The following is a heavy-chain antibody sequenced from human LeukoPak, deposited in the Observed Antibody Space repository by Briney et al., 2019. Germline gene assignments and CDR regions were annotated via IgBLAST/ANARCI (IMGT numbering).Heavy chain of an antibody. D-gene: IGHD6-13*01. J-gene: IGHJ4*02. Sequence: ASVKVSCKASGYTFTSYAMNWARQAPGQGLEWMGGIIPIFGTPNYAQKFQGRLTITADKSTSTAYMELSSLRSEDTAVYYCALNGGVTDAMDPWATAGIFDYWGQGTLVTVSS. V-gene: IGHV1-69*06. CDR2: IIPIFGTP. CDR1: GYTFTSYA. CDR3: ALNGGVTDAMDPWATAGIFDY.